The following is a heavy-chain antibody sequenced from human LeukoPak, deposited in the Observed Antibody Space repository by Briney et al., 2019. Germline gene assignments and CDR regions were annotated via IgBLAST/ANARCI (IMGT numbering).Heavy chain of an antibody. Sequence: SETLSLTCTVSGGSISSSSYYWGWIRQPPGKGLEWIGSISHSGTTYYNPSLKSRVTISVDTSKNQFSLKLSSVTATDTAVYYCARVLGFGEPIEYWGQGTLVTVSS. V-gene: IGHV4-39*07. CDR2: ISHSGTT. J-gene: IGHJ4*02. D-gene: IGHD3-10*01. CDR3: ARVLGFGEPIEY. CDR1: GGSISSSSYY.